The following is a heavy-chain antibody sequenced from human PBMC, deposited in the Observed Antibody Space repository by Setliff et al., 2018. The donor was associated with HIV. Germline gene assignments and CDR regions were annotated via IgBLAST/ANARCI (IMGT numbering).Heavy chain of an antibody. J-gene: IGHJ4*02. CDR2: THHSGLT. V-gene: IGHV4-38-2*01. CDR1: ASSISSDYC. D-gene: IGHD5-12*01. CDR3: ASDISPDDGYNRLHYFDY. Sequence: SETLSLTCAVSASSISSDYCWGWIRQPPGKGLEWIGSTHHSGLTFYNPSLKSRVTISVDTSKNQFSLRLNSVTAADTAVYYCASDISPDDGYNRLHYFDYWGQGTLVTVSS.